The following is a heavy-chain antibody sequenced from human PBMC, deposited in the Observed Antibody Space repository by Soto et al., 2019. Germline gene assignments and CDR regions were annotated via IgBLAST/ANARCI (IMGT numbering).Heavy chain of an antibody. CDR3: ARGRVDYYYGMDV. CDR2: IDPSDSYT. D-gene: IGHD2-15*01. CDR1: VYSFTSYW. V-gene: IGHV5-10-1*01. Sequence: GESLKISCKCSVYSFTSYWISWVRQMPGKGLEWMGRIDPSDSYTNYSPSFQGHVTISADKSISTAYLQWSSLKASDTAMYYCARGRVDYYYGMDVWGQGTTVTVS. J-gene: IGHJ6*02.